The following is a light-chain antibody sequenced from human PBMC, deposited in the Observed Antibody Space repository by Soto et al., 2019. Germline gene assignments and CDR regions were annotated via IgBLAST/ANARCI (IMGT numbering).Light chain of an antibody. CDR3: CSYAGSYTWV. CDR2: DIT. V-gene: IGLV2-11*01. CDR1: SSDVGNYHY. Sequence: QSAPTQPRSVSGSPGQSVTISCTGTSSDVGNYHYVSWYQQHPGQAPELIISDITKRPSGVPDRFSGSKSGNTASLTISGLQAEDEADYYCCSYAGSYTWVFGGGIKLTVL. J-gene: IGLJ3*02.